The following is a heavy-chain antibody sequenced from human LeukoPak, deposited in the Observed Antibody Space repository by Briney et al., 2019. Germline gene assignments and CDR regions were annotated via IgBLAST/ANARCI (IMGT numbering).Heavy chain of an antibody. Sequence: GGSLRLSCAASGFTFSSYGMHWVRQAPGKGLEWVAVIWYDGSNKYYADSVKGRFTISRDNSKNTLYLQMNSLRAEDTAVYYCARDLGTAKLPFDYWGQGTLVTVSS. V-gene: IGHV3-33*01. CDR2: IWYDGSNK. CDR1: GFTFSSYG. CDR3: ARDLGTAKLPFDY. D-gene: IGHD5-18*01. J-gene: IGHJ4*02.